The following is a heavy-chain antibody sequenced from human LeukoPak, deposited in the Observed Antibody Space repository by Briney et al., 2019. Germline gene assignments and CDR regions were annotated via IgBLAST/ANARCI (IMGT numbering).Heavy chain of an antibody. D-gene: IGHD2-2*01. J-gene: IGHJ4*02. CDR2: IYYSGST. Sequence: SETLSLTCTVSGGSISSYYWSWIRQPAGKGLEWIGYIYYSGSTNYNPSLKSRVTISVDTSKNQFSLKLSSVTAADTAVYYCARGYQLLSSADYFDYWGQGTLVTVSS. CDR1: GGSISSYY. CDR3: ARGYQLLSSADYFDY. V-gene: IGHV4-59*01.